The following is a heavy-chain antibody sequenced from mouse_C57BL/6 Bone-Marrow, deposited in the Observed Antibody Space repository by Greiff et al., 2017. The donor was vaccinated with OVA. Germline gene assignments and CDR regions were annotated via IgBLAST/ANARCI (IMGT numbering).Heavy chain of an antibody. D-gene: IGHD6-5*01. CDR2: IDPENGDT. J-gene: IGHJ4*01. CDR3: TTPIYYGRDY. Sequence: EVQVVESGAELVRPGASVKLSCTASGFNIKDDYMHWVKQRPEQGLEWIGWIDPENGDTEYASKFQGKATITADTSSNTAYLQLSSLTSEDTAVYYCTTPIYYGRDYWGQGTSVTVSS. V-gene: IGHV14-4*01. CDR1: GFNIKDDY.